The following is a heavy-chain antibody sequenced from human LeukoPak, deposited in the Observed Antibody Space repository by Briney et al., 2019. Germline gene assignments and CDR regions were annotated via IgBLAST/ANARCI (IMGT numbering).Heavy chain of an antibody. Sequence: GALRLSCAASGFTFSDYYMSWIRQAPGKGLEWVSYISSSGSTIYYADAVKGRFASSRDNAKNSLYLQMKSLRVEDTAVYYCARGEIGYCSSTSCRRFVPWGQGTLVTVSS. D-gene: IGHD2-2*01. CDR1: GFTFSDYY. J-gene: IGHJ5*02. CDR3: ARGEIGYCSSTSCRRFVP. V-gene: IGHV3-11*04. CDR2: ISSSGSTI.